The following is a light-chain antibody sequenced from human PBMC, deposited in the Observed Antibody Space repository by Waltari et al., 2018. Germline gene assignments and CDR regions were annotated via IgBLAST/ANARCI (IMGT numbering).Light chain of an antibody. Sequence: ELVLTQSPATLSLSPGESATLPCRASQRITNYLAWYQQKPGQAPRLLIYDISTRATAIPARFNGSGSGTDFTLTISSLEPEDFAVYYCQQRDRWLTFGGGTKVEIK. CDR2: DIS. CDR3: QQRDRWLT. CDR1: QRITNY. V-gene: IGKV3-11*01. J-gene: IGKJ4*01.